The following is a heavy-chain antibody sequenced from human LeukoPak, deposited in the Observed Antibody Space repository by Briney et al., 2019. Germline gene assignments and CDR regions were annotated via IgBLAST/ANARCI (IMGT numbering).Heavy chain of an antibody. Sequence: GGSLRLSCAAPGFTFSTYAMTWVRQAPGQGLEWVSGISEGGANTYYADSVKGRFAISRDNAKNSLYLQMNSLRDEDSAVYYCARDQGLFDYWGQGTLVTVSS. CDR2: ISEGGANT. V-gene: IGHV3-23*01. CDR1: GFTFSTYA. J-gene: IGHJ4*02. CDR3: ARDQGLFDY.